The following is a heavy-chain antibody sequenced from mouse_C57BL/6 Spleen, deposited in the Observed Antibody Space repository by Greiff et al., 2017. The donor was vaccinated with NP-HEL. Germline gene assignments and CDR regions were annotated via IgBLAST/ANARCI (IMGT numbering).Heavy chain of an antibody. J-gene: IGHJ2*01. CDR1: GYSFTSYY. CDR3: ARATVVADY. D-gene: IGHD1-1*01. Sequence: VQLQQSGPELVKPGASVKISCKASGYSFTSYYIHWVKQRPGQGLEWIGWIYPGSGNTKYNEKFKGKATLTADTSSSTAYMQLSSLTAEDSAVYDCARATVVADYWGQGTTLTVSS. CDR2: IYPGSGNT. V-gene: IGHV1-66*01.